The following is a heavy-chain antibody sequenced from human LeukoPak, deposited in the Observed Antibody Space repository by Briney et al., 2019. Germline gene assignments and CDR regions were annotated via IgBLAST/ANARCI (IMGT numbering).Heavy chain of an antibody. CDR2: IYYSGST. D-gene: IGHD3-9*01. CDR3: ARVPIDAFDI. Sequence: SQTLSLTCTVSGGSISSYYWSWIRQPPGKGLEWIGYIYYSGSTNYNPSLKSRVTISVDTSKNQFSLKLSSVTAADTAVYYCARVPIDAFDIWGQGTMVTVSS. CDR1: GGSISSYY. V-gene: IGHV4-59*01. J-gene: IGHJ3*02.